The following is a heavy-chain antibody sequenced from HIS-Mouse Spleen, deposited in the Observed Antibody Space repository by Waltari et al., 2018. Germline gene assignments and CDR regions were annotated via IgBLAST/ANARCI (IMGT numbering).Heavy chain of an antibody. CDR3: ARGQGWGIDAFDI. CDR2: ITHSGST. J-gene: IGHJ3*02. Sequence: QVQLQQWGAGLLKPSETLSLTCAVYGGSFSGYYWSWIRQPPGKGLEWIGAITHSGSTNYSPARKSRVTISVDTSKNPFSLKLSSVTAADTAVYYCARGQGWGIDAFDIWGQGTMVTVSS. D-gene: IGHD3-16*01. CDR1: GGSFSGYY. V-gene: IGHV4-34*01.